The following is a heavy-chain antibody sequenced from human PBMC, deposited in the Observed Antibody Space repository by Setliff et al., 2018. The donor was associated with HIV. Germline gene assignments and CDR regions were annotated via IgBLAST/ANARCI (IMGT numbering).Heavy chain of an antibody. CDR2: ISYTGKS. CDR3: ARGDGYRANDAYYDTGMDV. CDR1: GYSISSGCY. Sequence: SETLSLTCAVSGYSISSGCYWGWIRQPPGKGLQWIGSISYTGKSYYNPALKRRVTVSVDTSKNQFSLKLSSVTAADTAVYYCARGDGYRANDAYYDTGMDVWGQGITVTVSS. J-gene: IGHJ6*02. D-gene: IGHD5-12*01. V-gene: IGHV4-38-2*01.